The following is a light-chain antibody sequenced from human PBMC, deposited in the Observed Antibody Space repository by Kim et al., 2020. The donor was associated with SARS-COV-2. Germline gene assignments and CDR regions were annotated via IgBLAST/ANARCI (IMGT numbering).Light chain of an antibody. V-gene: IGKV1-5*03. CDR2: KAS. CDR3: QQYNTYPWT. J-gene: IGKJ1*01. Sequence: ASVGDRVTIACRASQSMSVSLAWYQQKPGKARKLLIYKASSLQSGVPSRFSGSGSGTEFTLTISSLQPDDFATYFCQQYNTYPWTFGQGTKVDIK. CDR1: QSMSVS.